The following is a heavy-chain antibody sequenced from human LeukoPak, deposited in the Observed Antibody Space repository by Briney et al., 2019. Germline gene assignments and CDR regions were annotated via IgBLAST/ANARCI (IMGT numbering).Heavy chain of an antibody. CDR1: GFTFSSYW. D-gene: IGHD6-13*01. CDR2: IKQDGSEK. V-gene: IGHV3-7*01. CDR3: ARDGYGAAAGTLLDYYYYMDV. J-gene: IGHJ6*03. Sequence: PGGSLRLSCAASGFTFSSYWMSWVRQAPGKGLEWVANIKQDGSEKYYVDSVKGRFTISRDNAKNSLYLQMNSLRAEDTAVYYCARDGYGAAAGTLLDYYYYMDVWGKGTTVTISS.